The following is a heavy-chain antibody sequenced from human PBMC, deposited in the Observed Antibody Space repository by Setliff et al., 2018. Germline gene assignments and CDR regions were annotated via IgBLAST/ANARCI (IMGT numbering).Heavy chain of an antibody. V-gene: IGHV4-4*08. CDR3: ARDPGNGHYMDV. Sequence: SETLSLTCIVSGGSIGHHYWNWIRQPPGKGLEWIGYVYTSGSTNYNPSLKSRVTISVDTSKNQLSLRLTSVTAADTAVYYCARDPGNGHYMDVWGKGATVTVSS. CDR1: GGSIGHHY. CDR2: VYTSGST. J-gene: IGHJ6*03.